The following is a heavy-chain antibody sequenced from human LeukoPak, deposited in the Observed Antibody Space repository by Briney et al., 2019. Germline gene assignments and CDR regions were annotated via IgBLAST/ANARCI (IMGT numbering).Heavy chain of an antibody. CDR3: ARRDYGDYVSAFEI. CDR2: IYYSGST. J-gene: IGHJ3*02. Sequence: KSSETLSLTCTVSGXSISNYYWSWIRQPPGKGLEWIGYIYYSGSTKYNPSLKSRVTISVDTSKNQFSLKLSSVTAADTAVYYCARRDYGDYVSAFEIWGQGTMVTVSS. D-gene: IGHD4-17*01. V-gene: IGHV4-59*08. CDR1: GXSISNYY.